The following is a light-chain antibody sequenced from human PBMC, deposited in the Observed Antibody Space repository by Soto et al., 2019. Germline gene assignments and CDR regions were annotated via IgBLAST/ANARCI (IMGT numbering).Light chain of an antibody. Sequence: QSALTQPPSASGSPGQSVTVSCTGTSSDIGVYNYVSWYQHHPGKAPKLMIYEVSKRPSGVPDRFSGSKSGNTASLTASGLQAEDEADYYCSSYGGSNNFVFGTGTKVTVL. J-gene: IGLJ1*01. CDR2: EVS. CDR1: SSDIGVYNY. V-gene: IGLV2-8*01. CDR3: SSYGGSNNFV.